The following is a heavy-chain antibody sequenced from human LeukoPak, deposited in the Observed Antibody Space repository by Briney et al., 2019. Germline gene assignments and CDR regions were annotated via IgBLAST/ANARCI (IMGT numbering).Heavy chain of an antibody. D-gene: IGHD1-26*01. Sequence: SETLSLTCTVSGYSIASGYLWGWIRQTPKKGLEWIATIYHSGRTYYNLSLKSRVTISMDTSRNQFSLKVTSVTAADTALYFCARGGPWELSHRDYFDYWGQGTLVTVSS. CDR1: GYSIASGYL. CDR3: ARGGPWELSHRDYFDY. CDR2: IYHSGRT. J-gene: IGHJ4*02. V-gene: IGHV4-38-2*02.